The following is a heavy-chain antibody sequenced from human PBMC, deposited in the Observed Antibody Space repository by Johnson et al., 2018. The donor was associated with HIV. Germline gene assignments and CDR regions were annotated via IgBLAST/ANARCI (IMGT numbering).Heavy chain of an antibody. CDR1: GFTFDDYA. J-gene: IGHJ3*02. V-gene: IGHV3-9*01. CDR2: ISWNSGSI. D-gene: IGHD3-10*01. CDR3: ARDRGQRAPLCAFDI. Sequence: QLVESGGGLVQPGRSLRLSCAASGFTFDDYAMHWVRQAPGKGLEWVSGISWNSGSIGYADSVKGRFTISRDNAKNTLYLQMNSLRAEDTALYYCARDRGQRAPLCAFDIWGQGTMVTVSS.